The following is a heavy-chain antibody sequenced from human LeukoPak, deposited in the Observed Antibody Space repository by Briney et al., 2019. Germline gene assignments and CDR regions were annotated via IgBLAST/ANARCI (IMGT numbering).Heavy chain of an antibody. CDR1: GGSISSGGYS. CDR3: AREVRYDFWRGGYFDY. D-gene: IGHD3-3*01. Sequence: PSQTLSLTCAASGGSISSGGYSWSWIRQPPGKGLEWIGYIYHSGSTYYNPSLKSRVTISVDRSKNQFSLKLSSVTAADTAVYYCAREVRYDFWRGGYFDYWGQGTLVTVSS. CDR2: IYHSGST. J-gene: IGHJ4*02. V-gene: IGHV4-30-2*01.